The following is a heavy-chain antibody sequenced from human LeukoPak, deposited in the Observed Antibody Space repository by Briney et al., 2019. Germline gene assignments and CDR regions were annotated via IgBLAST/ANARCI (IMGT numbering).Heavy chain of an antibody. V-gene: IGHV5-51*01. CDR3: ARRDYDILTGYYNHFFDY. CDR1: GYRFTNYW. D-gene: IGHD3-9*01. Sequence: GESLKISCKGSGYRFTNYWIGWVRQMPGKGLEWMGIIYPGDSDTRYSPSFQGQVTISVDKSISTAYLQWSSLKASDTAMYYCARRDYDILTGYYNHFFDYWGQGTLVTVSS. J-gene: IGHJ4*02. CDR2: IYPGDSDT.